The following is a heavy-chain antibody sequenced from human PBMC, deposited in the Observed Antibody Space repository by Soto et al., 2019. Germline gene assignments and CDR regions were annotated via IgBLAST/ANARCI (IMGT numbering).Heavy chain of an antibody. Sequence: SGEVSCKTSGYSFSGYYIHWVRQAPGQGLEWMGWINPNSGATNYAQKFQGRVSMTRDTSITTAYMELSRLRSDDTAVYYCARDLVSTIGDFDFWGQGTPVTVSS. CDR2: INPNSGAT. J-gene: IGHJ4*02. CDR1: GYSFSGYY. V-gene: IGHV1-2*02. CDR3: ARDLVSTIGDFDF. D-gene: IGHD5-12*01.